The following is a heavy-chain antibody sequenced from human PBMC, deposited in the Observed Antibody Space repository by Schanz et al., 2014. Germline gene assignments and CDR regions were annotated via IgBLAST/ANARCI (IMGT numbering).Heavy chain of an antibody. Sequence: EMQLVESGGGLVQPGGSLRLSCAASGFALSGYWMHWVRQAPGKGLVWVSRINTDGSSRSYADFVKGRFTISRDNAKNTLYLQMNNLRAEDTAVYYCARGTPFLCDYWGQGTLVTVSS. CDR1: GFALSGYW. D-gene: IGHD3-16*01. CDR3: ARGTPFLCDY. V-gene: IGHV3-74*01. CDR2: INTDGSSR. J-gene: IGHJ4*02.